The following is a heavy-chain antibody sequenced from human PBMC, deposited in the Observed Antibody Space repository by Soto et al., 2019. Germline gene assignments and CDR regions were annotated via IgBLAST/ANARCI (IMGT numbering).Heavy chain of an antibody. V-gene: IGHV3-21*01. J-gene: IGHJ6*03. CDR3: AGVRGFYYCMDV. Sequence: GGSLRLSCAASGFTFSSYSMNWVRQAPGKGLEWVSSISSSSSYIYYADSVKGRFTISRDNAKNSLYLQMNSLRAEDTAVYYCAGVRGFYYCMDVWGKGTTVTVSS. CDR1: GFTFSSYS. CDR2: ISSSSSYI. D-gene: IGHD3-10*01.